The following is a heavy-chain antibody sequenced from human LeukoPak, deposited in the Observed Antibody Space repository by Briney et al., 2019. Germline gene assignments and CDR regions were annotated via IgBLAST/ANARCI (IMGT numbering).Heavy chain of an antibody. CDR3: AKDGPRRIPYYMDV. CDR1: GFTFSSYG. CDR2: IRYDGSNK. J-gene: IGHJ6*03. Sequence: PGGSLRLSCAAPGFTFSSYGMHWVRQAPGKGLEWVAFIRYDGSNKYYADSVKGRFTISRDNSKNTVYLQMNSLRAEDTAVYYCAKDGPRRIPYYMDVWGKGTTVTISS. V-gene: IGHV3-30*02.